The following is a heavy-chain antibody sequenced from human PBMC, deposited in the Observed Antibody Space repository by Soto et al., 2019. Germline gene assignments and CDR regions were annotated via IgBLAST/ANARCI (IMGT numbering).Heavy chain of an antibody. CDR1: GYTFTSYG. J-gene: IGHJ5*02. D-gene: IGHD6-25*01. CDR3: VRDASSGSRGWWDP. CDR2: ISPYNGDT. Sequence: QVQMVQSGNEVKKPGASVMVSCKTSGYTFTSYGVSWVRQAPGQGLEWIGLISPYNGDTLYARKFQGRVTVTADTATDTVYMELRSLTSDDTAVYYCVRDASSGSRGWWDPWGQGTLVTVSS. V-gene: IGHV1-18*01.